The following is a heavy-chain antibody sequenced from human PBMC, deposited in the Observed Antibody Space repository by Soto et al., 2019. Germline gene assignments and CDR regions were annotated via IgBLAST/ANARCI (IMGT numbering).Heavy chain of an antibody. CDR3: ARGTRTADY. V-gene: IGHV1-8*01. CDR1: GYTFSTYD. CDR2: MNPNSGNT. Sequence: QVQLVQSGAEVKKPGASVKVSCKASGYTFSTYDINWVRQATGQGLEGMGWMNPNSGNTGYAQKFQGRVTMTRNTSITTAFLELSSLRSDDTAVYYCARGTRTADYWGQGTPLTVSS. J-gene: IGHJ4*02.